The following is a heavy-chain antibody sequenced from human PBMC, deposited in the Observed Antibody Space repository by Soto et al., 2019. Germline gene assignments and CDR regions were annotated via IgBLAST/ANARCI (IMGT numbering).Heavy chain of an antibody. D-gene: IGHD3-10*02. Sequence: GGSLRLSCAASGFTFGSYAMSWVRQAPGKGLEWVSAIIGSGGNTYNADSVKGRFTISRDNSKNTLYLQMNSLRAEDTVVYYCAKYVKDYYFYYYMDVWGKGTTVTVSS. J-gene: IGHJ6*03. CDR3: AKYVKDYYFYYYMDV. CDR2: IIGSGGNT. V-gene: IGHV3-23*01. CDR1: GFTFGSYA.